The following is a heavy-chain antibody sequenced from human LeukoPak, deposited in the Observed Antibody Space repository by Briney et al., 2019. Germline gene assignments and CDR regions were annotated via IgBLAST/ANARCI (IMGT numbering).Heavy chain of an antibody. J-gene: IGHJ5*02. CDR3: ARVYYGDYVSSWFDP. Sequence: GGSLRLSCAASGFTFSSFWMHWVRQVPGKGLVWLSRINSDGSITTYVDSVKGRFTISRDNAKNTLYLQMNSLRAEGTAVYYCARVYYGDYVSSWFDPWGQGTLVTVSS. CDR1: GFTFSSFW. V-gene: IGHV3-74*01. CDR2: INSDGSIT. D-gene: IGHD4-17*01.